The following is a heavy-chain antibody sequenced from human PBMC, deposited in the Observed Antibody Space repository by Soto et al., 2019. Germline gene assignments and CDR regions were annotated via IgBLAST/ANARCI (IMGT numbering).Heavy chain of an antibody. CDR1: GGTFNNFA. D-gene: IGHD4-17*01. V-gene: IGHV1-69*01. CDR3: ATVDYDARGYFQH. CDR2: VVPFFGSS. J-gene: IGHJ1*01. Sequence: QVQLVQSGAEVKKPGSSLKVSCKASGGTFNNFAVYWVRQAPGQGLEWMGRVVPFFGSSTYAEKFEDRVSMTVDESTATAYLDPRSLTSEDTAVYYCATVDYDARGYFQHWGQGTLITVS.